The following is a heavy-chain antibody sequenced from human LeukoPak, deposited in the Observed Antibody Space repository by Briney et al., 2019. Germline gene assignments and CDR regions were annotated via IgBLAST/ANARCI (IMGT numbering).Heavy chain of an antibody. CDR2: VYKTGHT. V-gene: IGHV4-59*12. CDR3: ARGPHDYGAELLPVDI. J-gene: IGHJ3*02. Sequence: SETLSLAWTVSDNSISSFYWSLIRQPPGEGLEWIGFVYKTGHTNYNPSLKSRVAISLDGSKSQVSLRLTSVTAADTAVYYCARGPHDYGAELLPVDIWGQGTMVTVSS. D-gene: IGHD4-17*01. CDR1: DNSISSFY.